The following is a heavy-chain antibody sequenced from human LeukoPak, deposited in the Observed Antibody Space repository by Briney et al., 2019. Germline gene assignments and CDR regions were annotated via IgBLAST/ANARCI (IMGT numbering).Heavy chain of an antibody. V-gene: IGHV6-1*01. CDR2: TYYRSKWYN. Sequence: SQTLSLTCAISGDSVSSNSAAWNWIRQSPSRGLEWLGRTYYRSKWYNDYAVSVKSRITINPDTSKNQFSLRLSSVTAADTAVYYCARGDDYYDSSGYDFDYWGQGILVTVSS. J-gene: IGHJ4*02. D-gene: IGHD3-22*01. CDR1: GDSVSSNSAA. CDR3: ARGDDYYDSSGYDFDY.